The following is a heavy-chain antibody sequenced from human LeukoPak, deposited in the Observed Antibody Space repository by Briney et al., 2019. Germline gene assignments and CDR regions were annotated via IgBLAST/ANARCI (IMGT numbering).Heavy chain of an antibody. Sequence: GGSLRLSCAASGFTFSSYAMHWVRQAPGKGLEWVAVISYDGSNKYYADSVKGRFTISRDNSKNTLYLQMNSLRAEDTAVYYCAREGEQQLVLGYWGQGTLVTVSS. V-gene: IGHV3-30-3*01. CDR1: GFTFSSYA. CDR2: ISYDGSNK. D-gene: IGHD6-13*01. CDR3: AREGEQQLVLGY. J-gene: IGHJ4*02.